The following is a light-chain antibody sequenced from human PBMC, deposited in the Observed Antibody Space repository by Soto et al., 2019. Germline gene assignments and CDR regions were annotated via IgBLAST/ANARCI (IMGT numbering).Light chain of an antibody. Sequence: DIQLTQSPSFLSASVGDRVTITCRASQGISSYLAWYQQKPGKAPKLLIYAASTLQSGVPSRFSGGGSGTEFTLTISSLQPEDFATYYCQQLNSYPRTFGQGTKVE. V-gene: IGKV1-9*01. CDR2: AAS. CDR3: QQLNSYPRT. J-gene: IGKJ1*01. CDR1: QGISSY.